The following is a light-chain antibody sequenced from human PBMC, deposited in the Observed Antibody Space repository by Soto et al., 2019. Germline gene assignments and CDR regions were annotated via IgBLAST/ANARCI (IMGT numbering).Light chain of an antibody. CDR3: QQYNSYSLFT. J-gene: IGKJ3*01. V-gene: IGKV1-5*03. Sequence: DIQMTQSPSTLSASVGDTVIITCRASQSIRTWLAWYQQKPGKVPNLLIYKASSVESGVPSRFSGSGSGTEFTLTINNLQPDDFATYYCQQYNSYSLFTFGPGTKVDIK. CDR1: QSIRTW. CDR2: KAS.